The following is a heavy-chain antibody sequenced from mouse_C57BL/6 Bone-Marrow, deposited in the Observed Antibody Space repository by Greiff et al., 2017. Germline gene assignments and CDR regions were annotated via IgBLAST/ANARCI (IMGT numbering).Heavy chain of an antibody. CDR1: GYAFSSSW. J-gene: IGHJ1*03. V-gene: IGHV1-82*01. CDR3: ARSGIITTVVTDWYFDV. Sequence: QVQLKQSGPELVKPGASVKISCKASGYAFSSSWMNWVKQRPGKGLEWIGRSYPGDGDTNYNGKVKGKATLTADKSSSTAYMQLSSLTSEDSAVYFCARSGIITTVVTDWYFDVWGTGTTVTVSS. CDR2: SYPGDGDT. D-gene: IGHD1-1*01.